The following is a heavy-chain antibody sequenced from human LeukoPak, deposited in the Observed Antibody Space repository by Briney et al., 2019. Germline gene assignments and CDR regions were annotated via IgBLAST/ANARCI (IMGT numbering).Heavy chain of an antibody. V-gene: IGHV3-23*01. J-gene: IGHJ4*02. CDR3: ARDQGLWFGYFDY. CDR1: GFTFSSYA. Sequence: SGGSLRLSCAASGFTFSSYAMSWVRQAPGKGLEWVSAISGSGGSTYYADSVKGRFTISRDNSKNTLYLQMNSLRAEDTAVYYCARDQGLWFGYFDYWGQGTLVTVSS. CDR2: ISGSGGST. D-gene: IGHD3-10*01.